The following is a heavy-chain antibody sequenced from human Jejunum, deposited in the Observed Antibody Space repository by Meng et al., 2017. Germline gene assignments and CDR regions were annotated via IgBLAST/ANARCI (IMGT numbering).Heavy chain of an antibody. J-gene: IGHJ4*02. V-gene: IGHV3-74*01. Sequence: VQLVGPGGGLVQPGGSLTLSCAASGFTVRTYAMHWVRQAPGKGLVWVSQIKPDGRTTAYADSVKGRFTISRDDAKNTVYLEMNSLRAEDASVYYCARDWDWVVWDYWGQGTLVTVSS. CDR3: ARDWDWVVWDY. D-gene: IGHD3/OR15-3a*01. CDR2: IKPDGRTT. CDR1: GFTVRTYA.